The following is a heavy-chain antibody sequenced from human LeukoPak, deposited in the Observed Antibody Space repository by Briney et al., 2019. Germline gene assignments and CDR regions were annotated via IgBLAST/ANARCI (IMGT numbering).Heavy chain of an antibody. D-gene: IGHD4-23*01. V-gene: IGHV3-74*01. J-gene: IGHJ3*02. CDR3: VTLTTAVNEHAFDM. CDR2: INREGTRT. Sequence: VRTLRLSCVPSEFSFSIFWVHGVCHGPREGLLWVSRINREGTRTDHAHSVKGRFSISRDHAKNTVSLQMNSLRAEDTAVYYCVTLTTAVNEHAFDMWGQGTMVTVSS. CDR1: EFSFSIFW.